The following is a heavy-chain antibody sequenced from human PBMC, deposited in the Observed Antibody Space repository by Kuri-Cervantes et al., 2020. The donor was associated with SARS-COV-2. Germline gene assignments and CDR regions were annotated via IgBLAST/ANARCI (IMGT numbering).Heavy chain of an antibody. CDR2: MNPNSGNT. V-gene: IGHV1-8*01. J-gene: IGHJ6*02. Sequence: ASVKVSCKASGYTFTSYDINWVRQATGRGLEWMGWMNPNSGNTGYAQKFQGGVTMTRNTSISTAYMELSSLRSEDTAVYYCARRFYGSSWYNYYYYGMDVWGQGTTVTVSS. D-gene: IGHD6-13*01. CDR1: GYTFTSYD. CDR3: ARRFYGSSWYNYYYYGMDV.